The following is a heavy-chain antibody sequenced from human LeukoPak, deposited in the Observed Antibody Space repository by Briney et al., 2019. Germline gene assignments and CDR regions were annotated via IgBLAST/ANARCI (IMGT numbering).Heavy chain of an antibody. Sequence: ASVKVSCKASGYTFTGYYMHWVRQAPGQGLEWMGWINPNSGGTNYAQKFQGRVTMTRDTSISTSYMELSRLRSDDTAVYYCARRKIYGGLYYFDYWGQGTLVTVSS. J-gene: IGHJ4*02. CDR2: INPNSGGT. V-gene: IGHV1-2*02. CDR3: ARRKIYGGLYYFDY. CDR1: GYTFTGYY. D-gene: IGHD4-23*01.